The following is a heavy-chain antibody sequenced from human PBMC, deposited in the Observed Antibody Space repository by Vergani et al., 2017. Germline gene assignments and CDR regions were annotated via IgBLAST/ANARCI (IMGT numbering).Heavy chain of an antibody. V-gene: IGHV4-61*02. D-gene: IGHD2-15*01. J-gene: IGHJ4*02. CDR2: VNTSGST. Sequence: QVQLQESGPGLVKPSQPLSLTCTVSGGSLNSHNYYWSWIRQPAGKRLEWIGRVNTSGSTNYNHSLKSRVTMSEDTSKNQFSLNLTSVTAADTAVYFCARGSCLGGSCYKPLFDYGGQGILVTVSS. CDR1: GGSLNSHNYY. CDR3: ARGSCLGGSCYKPLFDY.